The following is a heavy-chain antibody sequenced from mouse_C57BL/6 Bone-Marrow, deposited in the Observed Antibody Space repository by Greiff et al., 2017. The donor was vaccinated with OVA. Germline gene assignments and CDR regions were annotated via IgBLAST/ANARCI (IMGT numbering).Heavy chain of an antibody. D-gene: IGHD1-1*01. Sequence: DVQLVESGGGLVQPGESLKLSCESNEYEFPSHDMSWVRKTPEKRLELVAAINSDGGSTYYPDTMERRFIISRDNTKKTLYLQMSSLRSEDTALYYCARSPLYYGSSGWYFDVWGTGTTVTVSS. CDR3: ARSPLYYGSSGWYFDV. CDR2: INSDGGST. CDR1: EYEFPSHD. V-gene: IGHV5-2*01. J-gene: IGHJ1*03.